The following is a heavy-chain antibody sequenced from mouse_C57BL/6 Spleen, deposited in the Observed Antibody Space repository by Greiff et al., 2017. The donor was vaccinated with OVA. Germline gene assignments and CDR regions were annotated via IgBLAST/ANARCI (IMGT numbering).Heavy chain of an antibody. Sequence: VQLQQPGAELVKPGASVKLSCKASGYTFTSYWMQWVKQRPGQGLEWIGEIDPSDSYTNSNQQFKGKATLTVDTSSSTAYMQLSSLTSEDSAVYYCARGRQLGFAYWGQGTLVTVSA. CDR1: GYTFTSYW. V-gene: IGHV1-50*01. D-gene: IGHD3-2*01. CDR3: ARGRQLGFAY. J-gene: IGHJ3*01. CDR2: IDPSDSYT.